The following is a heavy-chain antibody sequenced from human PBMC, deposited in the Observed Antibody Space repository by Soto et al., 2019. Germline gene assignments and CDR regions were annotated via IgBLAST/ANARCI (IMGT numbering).Heavy chain of an antibody. Sequence: QVQLVQSGAEVKKPGSSMKVSCKASGGAFSGYTFNWVRQAPGQGLEWMGRLIPAVGQANNAQKFQGRLTITADESASTVYMHLTSLTSEDTAVYFCAGGAVHTPTWMGAWGQGTLVTVSS. CDR1: GGAFSGYT. CDR3: AGGAVHTPTWMGA. J-gene: IGHJ5*02. CDR2: LIPAVGQA. D-gene: IGHD2-15*01. V-gene: IGHV1-69*08.